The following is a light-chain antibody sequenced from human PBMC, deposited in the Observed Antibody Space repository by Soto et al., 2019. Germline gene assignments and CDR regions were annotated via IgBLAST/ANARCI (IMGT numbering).Light chain of an antibody. CDR1: QSISTY. Sequence: DIQMTQSPSSLSASVGDRVTITCRAGQSISTYLNWYQQKPGKAPNLLIYAASNLQSGVPSRFSGSGSGTHFTITISSLQPGDSATYFCQQSYSTPPEYTFGQGTKLEIK. V-gene: IGKV1-39*01. CDR2: AAS. J-gene: IGKJ2*01. CDR3: QQSYSTPPEYT.